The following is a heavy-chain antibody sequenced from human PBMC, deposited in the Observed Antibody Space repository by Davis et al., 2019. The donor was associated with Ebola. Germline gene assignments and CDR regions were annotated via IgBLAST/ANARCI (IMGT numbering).Heavy chain of an antibody. CDR1: GFTFSTYW. CDR3: ARDGDYGYYYYGMDV. D-gene: IGHD4-17*01. CDR2: IKQDGSEK. Sequence: GESLKISCAASGFTFSTYWMTWVRQAPGKGLEWVANIKQDGSEKYYVDSVKGRFTISRDNAKNSLYLQMNSLRDEDTAVYYCARDGDYGYYYYGMDVWGKGTTVTVSS. J-gene: IGHJ6*04. V-gene: IGHV3-7*01.